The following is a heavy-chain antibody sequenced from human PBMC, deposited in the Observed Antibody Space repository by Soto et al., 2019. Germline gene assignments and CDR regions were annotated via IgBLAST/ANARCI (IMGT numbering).Heavy chain of an antibody. J-gene: IGHJ4*02. CDR2: ISGSGGST. Sequence: PGGSLRLSCAASGFTFSSYAMSWVRQAPGKGLEWVSAISGSGGSTYYADSVKGRFTISRDNSKNTLYLQMNSLRAEDTAVYYCAKDIPFPFTVTTYPVTYWGQGTLVTVSS. D-gene: IGHD4-17*01. CDR1: GFTFSSYA. V-gene: IGHV3-23*01. CDR3: AKDIPFPFTVTTYPVTY.